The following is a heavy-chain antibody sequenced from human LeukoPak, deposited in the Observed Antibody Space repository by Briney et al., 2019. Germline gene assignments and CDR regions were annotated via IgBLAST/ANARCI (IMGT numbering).Heavy chain of an antibody. Sequence: ASVKVSCKVSGYTLSELSIHWVRQAPGKGLERMGGFDPEDAEAIHAQKFQGRVTMAEDTSTDTAYMELSSLRSEDTAVYYCATASLIEGRFEWYFDLWGRGTLVTVSS. V-gene: IGHV1-24*01. CDR1: GYTLSELS. J-gene: IGHJ2*01. CDR2: FDPEDAEA. D-gene: IGHD2-21*01. CDR3: ATASLIEGRFEWYFDL.